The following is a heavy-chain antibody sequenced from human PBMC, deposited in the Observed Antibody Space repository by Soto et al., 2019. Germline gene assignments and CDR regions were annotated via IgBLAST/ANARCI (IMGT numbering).Heavy chain of an antibody. Sequence: QVQLQQWGAGLLKPSETLSLTCTVYGGSFSGYYWSWIRQPPGTGLEWIGEINYSGSTNYNPSLMSRVTISVDTSKNQCSLKLNSVTAADTAVYYCARGGYGGNSGLGHFDSWGQGTLVTVSS. D-gene: IGHD2-21*02. CDR1: GGSFSGYY. CDR2: INYSGST. V-gene: IGHV4-34*01. CDR3: ARGGYGGNSGLGHFDS. J-gene: IGHJ4*02.